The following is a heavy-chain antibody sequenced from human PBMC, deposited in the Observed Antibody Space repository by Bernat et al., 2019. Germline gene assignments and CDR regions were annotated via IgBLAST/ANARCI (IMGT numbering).Heavy chain of an antibody. D-gene: IGHD3-16*01. V-gene: IGHV3-7*01. J-gene: IGHJ4*02. CDR3: ARAYY. Sequence: EVQLVESGGGLVQPGGSLRLSCAASGFTFSTFWMTWVRQAPGKGREWVANIKSDGSEKYYVDSVKGRFTISRDNGRDSVYLQMNGLRAADRAVYYCARAYYWGQGALVTVSS. CDR2: IKSDGSEK. CDR1: GFTFSTFW.